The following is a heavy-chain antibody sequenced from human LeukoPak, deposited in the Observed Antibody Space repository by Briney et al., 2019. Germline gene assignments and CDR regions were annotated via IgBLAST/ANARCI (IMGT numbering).Heavy chain of an antibody. J-gene: IGHJ4*02. CDR3: TTDLVVVTASPN. CDR1: GFTFSSYE. V-gene: IGHV3-15*01. CDR2: IQSKTDGGTT. Sequence: KPGGSLRLSCAASGFTFSSYEMNWVRQAPGKGLEWIGRIQSKTDGGTTDYAAPVKDRFTISRDDSRNTLYLRMNSLKTEDTAVYYCTTDLVVVTASPNWGQGTLVTVSS. D-gene: IGHD2-21*02.